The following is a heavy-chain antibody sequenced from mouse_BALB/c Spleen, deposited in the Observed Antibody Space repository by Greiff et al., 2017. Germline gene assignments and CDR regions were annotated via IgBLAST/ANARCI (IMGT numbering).Heavy chain of an antibody. CDR3: TRGTSAY. CDR1: GYTFTDYE. Sequence: QVQLKQSGAELVRPGASVTLSCKASGYTFTDYEMHWVKQTPVHGLEWIGAIDPETGGTAYNQKFKGKATLTADKSSSTAYMELRSLTSEDSAVYYCTRGTSAYWGQGTLVTVSA. V-gene: IGHV1-15*01. CDR2: IDPETGGT. D-gene: IGHD1-3*01. J-gene: IGHJ3*01.